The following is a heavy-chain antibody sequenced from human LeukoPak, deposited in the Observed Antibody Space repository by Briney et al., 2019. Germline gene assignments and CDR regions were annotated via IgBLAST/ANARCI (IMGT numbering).Heavy chain of an antibody. CDR2: IYYRGRT. CDR3: ARQLGYCSSTSCYADKVDY. Sequence: KSSETLSLTCTVSGGSISSSSSYGGWSRQPPGKGRDCFRSIYYRGRTYYNPSLKSRVTISVDTSKKQFSLELSSVAAADTAVYYCARQLGYCSSTSCYADKVDYWGRGSLVTVSS. CDR1: GGSISSSSSY. J-gene: IGHJ4*02. D-gene: IGHD2-2*01. V-gene: IGHV4-39*01.